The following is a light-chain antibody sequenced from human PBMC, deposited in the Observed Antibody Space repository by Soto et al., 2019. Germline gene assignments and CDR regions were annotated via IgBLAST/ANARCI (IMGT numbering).Light chain of an antibody. CDR1: SSDVGKYDR. V-gene: IGLV2-18*02. CDR2: EVT. CDR3: SSYTGTSRYV. Sequence: QSVLTQPPSVSGSPGQSVTISCTGTSSDVGKYDRVSWYQQPPGTAPKLIIYEVTNRPSGVPARFSGSKSSNTASLTISGLQAEDEADYYCSSYTGTSRYVFGAGTKVTVL. J-gene: IGLJ1*01.